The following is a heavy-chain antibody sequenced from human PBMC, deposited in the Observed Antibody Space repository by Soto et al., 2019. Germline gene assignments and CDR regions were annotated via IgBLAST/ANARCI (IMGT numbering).Heavy chain of an antibody. CDR1: GFTFSSYT. CDR2: ISHDGSDK. Sequence: PGGSLRLSCAASGFTFSSYTMHWVRQTPGKGLERVAVISHDGSDKYYADSVKGRFTISRDNAKNSLYLQMNSLRAEDTAVYYCASVIPLGYWGQGTLVTVSS. J-gene: IGHJ4*02. D-gene: IGHD2-21*01. V-gene: IGHV3-30*04. CDR3: ASVIPLGY.